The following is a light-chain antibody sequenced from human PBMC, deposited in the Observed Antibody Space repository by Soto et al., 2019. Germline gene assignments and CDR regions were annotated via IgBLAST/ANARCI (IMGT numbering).Light chain of an antibody. V-gene: IGKV1-5*01. CDR3: QQYHRYSRT. Sequence: DIQMTQSPSTLSASVGDRVTVTCRAIQSINGWLAWYQQKPGKAPKLLIYDASSLQSGVPSRFTGSGFGTEFTLTITSLQPDDFATYYCQQYHRYSRTFGQGTKVEIK. J-gene: IGKJ1*01. CDR1: QSINGW. CDR2: DAS.